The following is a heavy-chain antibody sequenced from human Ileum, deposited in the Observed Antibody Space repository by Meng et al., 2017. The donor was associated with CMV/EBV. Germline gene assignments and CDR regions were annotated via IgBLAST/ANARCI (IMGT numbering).Heavy chain of an antibody. J-gene: IGHJ4*02. V-gene: IGHV3-30*19. D-gene: IGHD2-15*01. CDR2: LSDAGVPD. CDR3: AGGDNGIYSHFHY. CDR1: GLTVRPLG. Sequence: CAASGLTVRPLGMPWVRQAPGTGLEWVAVLSDAGVPDYYADSAKGRFTIFRDDSKNTVYLQMNNLRPEDTAEYFCAGGDNGIYSHFHYWGQGALVTVSS.